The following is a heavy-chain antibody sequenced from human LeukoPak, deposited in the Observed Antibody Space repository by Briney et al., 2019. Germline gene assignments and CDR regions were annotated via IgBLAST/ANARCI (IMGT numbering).Heavy chain of an antibody. Sequence: SVKVSCKASGGTFSSYAISWVRQAPGQGLEWMGGIIPIFGTANYAQKFQGRVTITAGKSTSTAYMELSSLRSEDTAVYYCARGRRYSGYDLDYWGQGTLVTVSS. V-gene: IGHV1-69*06. CDR1: GGTFSSYA. J-gene: IGHJ4*02. CDR2: IIPIFGTA. D-gene: IGHD5-12*01. CDR3: ARGRRYSGYDLDY.